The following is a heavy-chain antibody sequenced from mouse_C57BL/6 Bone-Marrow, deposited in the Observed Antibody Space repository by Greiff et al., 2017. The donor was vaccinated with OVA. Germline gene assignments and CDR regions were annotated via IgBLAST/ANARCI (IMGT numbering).Heavy chain of an antibody. CDR3: ARWAYYCGSDWYFDV. CDR1: GYTFTSYW. D-gene: IGHD1-1*01. Sequence: QVQLQQPGAELVMPGASVKLSCKASGYTFTSYWMHWVKQRPGQGLEWIGEIDPSDSYSNYNQKFKGKSTLTVDQSSSTAYMQLSSLTSEDSAVYYCARWAYYCGSDWYFDVWGTGTTVTVSS. J-gene: IGHJ1*03. CDR2: IDPSDSYS. V-gene: IGHV1-69*01.